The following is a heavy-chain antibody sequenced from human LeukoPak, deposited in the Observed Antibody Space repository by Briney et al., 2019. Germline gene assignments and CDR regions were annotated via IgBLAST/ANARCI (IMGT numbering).Heavy chain of an antibody. J-gene: IGHJ4*02. V-gene: IGHV3-21*01. CDR3: ARATDYYYDSSGNLDY. D-gene: IGHD3-22*01. CDR1: GFTFSSYS. CDR2: ISSSSSYI. Sequence: GSLRLSCAASGFTFSSYSMNWVRQAPGKGLEWVSSISSSSSYIYCADSVKGRFTISRDNAKNSLYLQMNSLRAEDTAVYYCARATDYYYDSSGNLDYWGQGTLVTVSS.